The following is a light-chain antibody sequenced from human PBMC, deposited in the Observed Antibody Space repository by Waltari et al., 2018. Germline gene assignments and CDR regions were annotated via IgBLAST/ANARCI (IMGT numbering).Light chain of an antibody. J-gene: IGLJ1*01. V-gene: IGLV2-23*02. CDR1: NSDGGNYNL. Sequence: QSALTQPASVSGPPGPSITISCPGTNSDGGNYNLVSWYQHHPGEAPKLMICEVIKRPSGVSNRFSGSKSGNTASLTISGLQAEDEADYYCCSYAGSGTYVFGTGTKVTVL. CDR2: EVI. CDR3: CSYAGSGTYV.